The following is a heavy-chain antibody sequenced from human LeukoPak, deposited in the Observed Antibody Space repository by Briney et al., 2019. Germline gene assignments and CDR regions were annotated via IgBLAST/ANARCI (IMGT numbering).Heavy chain of an antibody. J-gene: IGHJ4*02. D-gene: IGHD1-1*01. CDR1: GFTFSSYE. Sequence: GGSLRLSCAASGFTFSSYEMSWVRQAPGKGLEWVSYISSSGSLIHYADSVKGRFTFSRDNAKNSLYLQMNSLRGEDTAVYYCAREGGWNDLDYWGQGTLVTVSS. V-gene: IGHV3-48*03. CDR3: AREGGWNDLDY. CDR2: ISSSGSLI.